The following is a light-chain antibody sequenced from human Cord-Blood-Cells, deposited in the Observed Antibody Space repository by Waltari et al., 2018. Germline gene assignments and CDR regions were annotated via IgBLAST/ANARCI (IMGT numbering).Light chain of an antibody. Sequence: EIVLTQSPATLSLSPGERATLSCRASQSVSSYLAWYQQKPGQAPRLLIYDASNRATGIPARFSGSGSGTEFTLTISSLEPEDFAVYYCQQRSNWPPWTFGQGTKGEIK. CDR2: DAS. V-gene: IGKV3-11*01. CDR3: QQRSNWPPWT. CDR1: QSVSSY. J-gene: IGKJ1*01.